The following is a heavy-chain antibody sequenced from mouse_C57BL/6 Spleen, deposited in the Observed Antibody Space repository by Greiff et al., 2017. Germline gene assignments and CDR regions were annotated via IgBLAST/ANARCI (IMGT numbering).Heavy chain of an antibody. Sequence: VQLQQPGAELVMPGASVKLSCKASGYTFTSYWMHWVKQRPGQGLEWIGEIDPSDSYTNYNQKFKGKSTLTVDKSSSTAYMQLSSLTSEDSAVYYCARGGGDYAMDYGGQGTSVTVSS. CDR3: ARGGGDYAMDY. CDR2: IDPSDSYT. V-gene: IGHV1-69*01. J-gene: IGHJ4*01. CDR1: GYTFTSYW. D-gene: IGHD1-1*02.